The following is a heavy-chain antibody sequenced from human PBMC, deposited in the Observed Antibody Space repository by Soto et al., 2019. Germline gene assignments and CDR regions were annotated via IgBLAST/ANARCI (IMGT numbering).Heavy chain of an antibody. D-gene: IGHD2-15*01. CDR3: ARGGNVDFDY. CDR2: INEDGSEK. J-gene: IGHJ4*02. Sequence: EVQLVESGRGLVQPGGSLRLSCAASGFTFSTYWMSWVRQVTGKGLEWVANINEDGSEKYYLDSVKGRFAISRDNAKNSLYLQMNSLRAEDTAVYYCARGGNVDFDYWGQGTLVTVSS. CDR1: GFTFSTYW. V-gene: IGHV3-7*04.